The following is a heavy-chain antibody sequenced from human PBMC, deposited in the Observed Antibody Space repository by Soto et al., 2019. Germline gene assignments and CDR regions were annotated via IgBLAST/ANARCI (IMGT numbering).Heavy chain of an antibody. V-gene: IGHV4-59*01. D-gene: IGHD5-12*01. J-gene: IGHJ4*02. CDR1: TGSTNSFY. Sequence: QVQLQVSGPGLVKPSATLSLSCTVSTGSTNSFYWSWIRQPPGKGLQWLGYFFYTGSTNHNPSLQSRVTIALDMSSNQFSLRLRSVTAADTAMYYCARSRDGYNLNPIDQWGQGLLVTVSS. CDR3: ARSRDGYNLNPIDQ. CDR2: FFYTGST.